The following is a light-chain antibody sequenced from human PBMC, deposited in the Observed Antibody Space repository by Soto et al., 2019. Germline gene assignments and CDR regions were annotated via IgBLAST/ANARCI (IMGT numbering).Light chain of an antibody. CDR3: QTWGTGFHVV. Sequence: QSVLTQSPSASASLGASVKLTCTLSSGHSSYAIAWHQQSPEKGPRYLMKVISDGSHSKGDGIPDRFSGSSSGAERYLTISRLQSEDEADYYWQTWGTGFHVVFGGGTKLTVL. J-gene: IGLJ2*01. CDR1: SGHSSYA. CDR2: VISDGSH. V-gene: IGLV4-69*01.